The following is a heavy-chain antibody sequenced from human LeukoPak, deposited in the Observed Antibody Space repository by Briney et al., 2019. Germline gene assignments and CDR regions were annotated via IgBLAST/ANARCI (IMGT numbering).Heavy chain of an antibody. V-gene: IGHV4-34*01. CDR3: ARVSGTAPKDFDY. CDR2: INRSGST. CDR1: GGSFSGYY. D-gene: IGHD2-15*01. J-gene: IGHJ4*02. Sequence: SETLSLTCAVYGGSFSGYYWSWIRQPPGKGLEWIGEINRSGSTNYNPSLKSRVTISVDTSKNQFSLKLSSVTAADTAVYYCARVSGTAPKDFDYWGQGTLVTVSS.